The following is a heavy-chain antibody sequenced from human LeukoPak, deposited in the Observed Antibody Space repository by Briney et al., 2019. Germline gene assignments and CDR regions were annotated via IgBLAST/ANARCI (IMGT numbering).Heavy chain of an antibody. CDR2: IYTSGST. D-gene: IGHD2-15*01. CDR3: ARDRHCSGGSCVYYYYGMDV. J-gene: IGHJ6*02. CDR1: GGSISSYY. V-gene: IGHV4-4*07. Sequence: MTSETLSLTCTVSGGSISSYYWSWIRQPAGKGLEWIGRIYTSGSTNYNPSLKSRVTMSVDTSKNQFPLKLSSVTAADTAVYYCARDRHCSGGSCVYYYYGMDVWGQGTTVTVSS.